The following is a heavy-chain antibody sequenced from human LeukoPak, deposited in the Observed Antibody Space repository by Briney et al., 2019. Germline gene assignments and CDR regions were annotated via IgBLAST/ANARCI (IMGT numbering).Heavy chain of an antibody. CDR1: GYGFTSYW. CDR3: ARQWELLGDAFDI. J-gene: IGHJ3*02. Sequence: GESLKISCKGSGYGFTSYWIGWVRQMPGKGLEWMGIIYPGDSDTRYSPSFQGQVTISADKSISTAYLQWSSLKASDTAMYYCARQWELLGDAFDIWGQGTMVTVSS. D-gene: IGHD1-26*01. V-gene: IGHV5-51*01. CDR2: IYPGDSDT.